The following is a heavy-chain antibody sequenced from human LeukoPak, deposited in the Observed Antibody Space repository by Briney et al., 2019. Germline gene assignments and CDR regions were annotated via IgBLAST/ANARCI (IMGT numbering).Heavy chain of an antibody. D-gene: IGHD2-8*01. V-gene: IGHV3-21*01. CDR2: ISSSSSYI. CDR1: GFTFSSYW. Sequence: GGSLRLSCAASGFTFSSYWMSWVRQAPGKGLEWVSSISSSSSYIYYADSVKGRFTISRDNAKNSLYLQMNSLRAEDTAVYYCARGTPFCTNGVCYTYGFDIWGQGTMVTVSS. J-gene: IGHJ3*02. CDR3: ARGTPFCTNGVCYTYGFDI.